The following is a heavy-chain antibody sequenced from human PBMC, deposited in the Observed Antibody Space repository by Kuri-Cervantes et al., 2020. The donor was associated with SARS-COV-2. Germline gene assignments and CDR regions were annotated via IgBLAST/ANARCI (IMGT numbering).Heavy chain of an antibody. CDR2: INPNSGGT. V-gene: IGHV1-2*04. D-gene: IGHD2-2*02. CDR3: ASGNRVSGYCSSTSCYTRNYYGMDV. CDR1: GYTFTGYY. J-gene: IGHJ6*02. Sequence: ASVKVSSKASGYTFTGYYMHWVRQAPGQGLEWMGWINPNSGGTNYAQKFQGWVTMTRDTSISTAYMELSRLRSDDTAVYYCASGNRVSGYCSSTSCYTRNYYGMDVWGQGTTVTVSS.